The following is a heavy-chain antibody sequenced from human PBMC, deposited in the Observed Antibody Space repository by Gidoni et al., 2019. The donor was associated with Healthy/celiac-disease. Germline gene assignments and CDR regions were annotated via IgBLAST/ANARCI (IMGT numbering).Heavy chain of an antibody. V-gene: IGHV3-7*01. CDR2: IKQDGSEK. CDR1: GFTFSRYW. D-gene: IGHD3-22*01. Sequence: EVQLVESGGGLVQPGGSLRLSCAASGFTFSRYWMSWVRQAPGKGLEWVANIKQDGSEKYYVDSVKGRFTISRDNAKNSLYLQMNSLRAEDTAVYYCARVGSPTGVDYYDSSPVDAFDIWGQGTMVTVSS. J-gene: IGHJ3*02. CDR3: ARVGSPTGVDYYDSSPVDAFDI.